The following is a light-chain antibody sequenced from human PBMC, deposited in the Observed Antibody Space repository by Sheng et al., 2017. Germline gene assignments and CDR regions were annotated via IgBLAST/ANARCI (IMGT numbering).Light chain of an antibody. Sequence: DIQMTQSPSSLSAFVGDRVTITCRASQNIGLFLNWFQQTPGTAPKLLIFAVSNLQSGVPSRFSGSGSGTDFTLTIDGIQPEDFATYYCQQSYNTPLTFGGGTKVDTK. CDR1: QNIGLF. CDR2: AVS. CDR3: QQSYNTPLT. V-gene: IGKV1-39*01. J-gene: IGKJ4*01.